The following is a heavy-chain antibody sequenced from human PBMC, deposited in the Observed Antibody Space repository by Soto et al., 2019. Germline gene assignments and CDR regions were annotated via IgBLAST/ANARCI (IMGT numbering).Heavy chain of an antibody. J-gene: IGHJ6*03. CDR3: ARDEGRGYMDV. V-gene: IGHV4-31*03. CDR2: IYYSGST. Sequence: QVQLQESGPGLVKPSQTLSLTCTVSGGSISSGGYYWSWIRQHPGKGLEWIGYIYYSGSTYYNPSLKARVTISVDTSKNQFSLKLRCVTASDLVVYDCARDEGRGYMDVWGKGTTVTVFS. CDR1: GGSISSGGYY.